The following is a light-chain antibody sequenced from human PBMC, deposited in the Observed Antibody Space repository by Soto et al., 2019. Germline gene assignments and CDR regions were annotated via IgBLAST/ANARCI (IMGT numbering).Light chain of an antibody. CDR1: SSDVGGYTH. Sequence: QSALTQPRSVSGSPGHSVTISCTGTSSDVGGYTHVSWYQQHPGKAPKLMIYDVSKRPSGVPDRFSGSKSGNTASLTISGLQAEDEADYFCCSFAGTYWVFGGGTQLTVL. J-gene: IGLJ3*02. CDR3: CSFAGTYWV. CDR2: DVS. V-gene: IGLV2-11*01.